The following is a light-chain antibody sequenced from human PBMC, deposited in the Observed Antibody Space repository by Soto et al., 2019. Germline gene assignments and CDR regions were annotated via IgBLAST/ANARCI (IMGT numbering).Light chain of an antibody. CDR2: EVN. J-gene: IGLJ2*01. CDR1: SSDVGGYNY. V-gene: IGLV2-8*01. CDR3: SSYAGSNILV. Sequence: QSALTQPPSASGSPGQSITISCTGTSSDVGGYNYVSWYQKHPGKAPKLIIHEVNKRPSGVPDRFSGSKSGNKASLTVTGLQAEDEADYYCSSYAGSNILVFGEGTKLTVL.